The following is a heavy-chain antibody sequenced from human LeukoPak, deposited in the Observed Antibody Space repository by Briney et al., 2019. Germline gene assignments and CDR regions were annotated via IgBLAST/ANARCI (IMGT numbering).Heavy chain of an antibody. CDR1: GFTFDDYA. V-gene: IGHV3-9*01. CDR3: ARDYGGNPESGIDAFDI. CDR2: ISWNSGSI. D-gene: IGHD4-23*01. J-gene: IGHJ3*02. Sequence: PGRSLRLSCAASGFTFDDYAMHWVRQAPGKGLEWVSGISWNSGSIGHADSVKGRFTISRDNAKNTLYLQMNSLRAEDTAVYYCARDYGGNPESGIDAFDIWGQGTMVTVSS.